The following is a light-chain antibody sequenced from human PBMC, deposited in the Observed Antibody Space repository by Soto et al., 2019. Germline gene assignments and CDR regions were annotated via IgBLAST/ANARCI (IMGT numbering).Light chain of an antibody. CDR1: QSISSW. CDR3: QRYNSYSPLT. J-gene: IGKJ4*02. CDR2: DAY. Sequence: DIQMTQSPSIVSASVGGRVTITCRASQSISSWLAWYQQKPGKAPKLLIFDAYSLESGVPSRFSGSRSGTEFTLTITSLQPDDYATYYCQRYNSYSPLTFXGGTKVDIK. V-gene: IGKV1-5*01.